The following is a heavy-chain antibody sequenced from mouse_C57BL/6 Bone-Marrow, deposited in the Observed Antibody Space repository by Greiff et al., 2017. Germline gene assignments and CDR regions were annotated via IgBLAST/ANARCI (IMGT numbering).Heavy chain of an antibody. D-gene: IGHD1-1*01. V-gene: IGHV5-6*01. CDR1: GFTFSSYG. Sequence: EVKLMESGGDLVKPGGSLKLSCAASGFTFSSYGMSWVRQTPDKRLEWVATISSGGSYTYYPDGVKGRFTISRDNAKNTLYLQMSSLKSEDTAMYYCARGPVLLRYPWYFDVWGTGTTVTVSS. CDR2: ISSGGSYT. J-gene: IGHJ1*03. CDR3: ARGPVLLRYPWYFDV.